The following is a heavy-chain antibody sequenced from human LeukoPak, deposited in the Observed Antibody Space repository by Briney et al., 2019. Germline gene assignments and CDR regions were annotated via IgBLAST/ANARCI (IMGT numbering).Heavy chain of an antibody. CDR2: LDPEDGKT. Sequence: SVKVSCKASGGTFSSYAISWVRQAPGQGLEWMGGLDPEDGKTIYAQKLQGRVTMTEDTSIDTVYMELSSLRSEDTAVYYCARGVEYYYAEVLFWFDPWGQGTLVTVSS. D-gene: IGHD3-10*01. CDR1: GGTFSSYA. J-gene: IGHJ5*02. CDR3: ARGVEYYYAEVLFWFDP. V-gene: IGHV1-69*06.